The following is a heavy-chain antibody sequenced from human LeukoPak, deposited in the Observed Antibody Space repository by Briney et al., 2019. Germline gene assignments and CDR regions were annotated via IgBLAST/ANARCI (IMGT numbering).Heavy chain of an antibody. CDR1: GFSFSSYW. V-gene: IGHV3-74*01. J-gene: IGHJ6*03. CDR2: ISNDESTI. Sequence: GGSLRLSCAASGFSFSSYWMHWVRQALGKGPVWVSLISNDESTIIYADSVKGRFTISRDNAKNTLYLQMSSLRAEDTAVYYCARQTNYDYVWGSYGHYYYMDVWGKGTTVTISS. CDR3: ARQTNYDYVWGSYGHYYYMDV. D-gene: IGHD3-16*01.